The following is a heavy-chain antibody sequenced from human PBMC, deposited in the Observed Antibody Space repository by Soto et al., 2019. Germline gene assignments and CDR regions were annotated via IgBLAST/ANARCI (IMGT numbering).Heavy chain of an antibody. CDR2: ISAYNGNT. D-gene: IGHD3-22*01. CDR1: GYTFTSYG. J-gene: IGHJ4*02. CDR3: ARMTEGGSSGYYYFDY. V-gene: IGHV1-18*01. Sequence: EASVKVSCKASGYTFTSYGISWVRQAPGQGLEWMGWISAYNGNTNYAQKLQGRVTMTTDTSTSTAYMELSSLRSEDTAVYYCARMTEGGSSGYYYFDYWGQGTLVTVSS.